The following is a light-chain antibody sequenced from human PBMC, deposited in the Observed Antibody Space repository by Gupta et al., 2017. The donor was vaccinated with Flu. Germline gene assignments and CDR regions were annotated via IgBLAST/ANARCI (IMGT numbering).Light chain of an antibody. CDR1: SSDVGGYNY. CDR2: EVS. Sequence: QSALTQPASVSGSPGQSLTISCTGTSSDVGGYNYVSWYQQHPGKAPKLMIYEVSTWPSGVSARFSGSKSGNTASLTISGLQAEDEADYYCSSFTSSSTWVFGGGTKLTVL. J-gene: IGLJ3*02. CDR3: SSFTSSSTWV. V-gene: IGLV2-14*01.